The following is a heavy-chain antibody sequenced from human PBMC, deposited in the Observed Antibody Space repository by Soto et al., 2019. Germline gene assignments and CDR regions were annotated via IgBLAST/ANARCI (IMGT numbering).Heavy chain of an antibody. CDR1: GFTFSSYA. J-gene: IGHJ5*02. CDR3: ATAGGYNWNYARWFDP. D-gene: IGHD1-7*01. Sequence: EVQLLESGGGLVQPGGSLRLSCAASGFTFSSYAMSWVRQAPGKGLEWVSAISGSGGSTYYADSVKGRFTISRDNSKNTLYLQMNSLRAEDTAVYYCATAGGYNWNYARWFDPWGQGPLVTVSS. V-gene: IGHV3-23*01. CDR2: ISGSGGST.